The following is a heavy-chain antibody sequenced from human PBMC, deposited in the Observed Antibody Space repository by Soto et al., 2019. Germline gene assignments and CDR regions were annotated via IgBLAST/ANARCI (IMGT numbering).Heavy chain of an antibody. CDR1: GFTFSSYA. Sequence: GGSLRLSCAASGFTFSSYAMHWVRQAPGKGLEWVAVISYDGSNKYYADSVKGRFTISRDNSKNTLYLQMNSLRAEDTAVYYCARYHGSGSYYNDKSAFDIWGQGTMVTVSS. D-gene: IGHD3-10*01. J-gene: IGHJ3*02. CDR2: ISYDGSNK. CDR3: ARYHGSGSYYNDKSAFDI. V-gene: IGHV3-30-3*01.